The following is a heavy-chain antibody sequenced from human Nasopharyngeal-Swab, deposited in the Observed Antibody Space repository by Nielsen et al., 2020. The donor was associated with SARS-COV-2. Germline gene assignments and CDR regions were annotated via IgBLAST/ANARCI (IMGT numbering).Heavy chain of an antibody. Sequence: GSLRLSCEASGFTFRDHAMTWVRQAPGKGLEWVSAIGGVGSPTFYADSVKGRFTISRDNSKNMLFLQMNSLTADDTAVYYCAKHSPHSPPGDRVFDYWGQGTLVTVSS. J-gene: IGHJ4*02. CDR1: GFTFRDHA. CDR2: IGGVGSPT. D-gene: IGHD7-27*01. CDR3: AKHSPHSPPGDRVFDY. V-gene: IGHV3-23*01.